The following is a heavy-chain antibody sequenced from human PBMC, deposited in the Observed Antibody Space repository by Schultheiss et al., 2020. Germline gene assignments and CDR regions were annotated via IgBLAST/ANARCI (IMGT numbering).Heavy chain of an antibody. CDR1: GFTFSSYG. CDR3: AKDRPWIQLWLFDY. J-gene: IGHJ4*02. Sequence: GGSLRLSCAASGFTFSSYGMHWVRQAPGKGLEWVAVISYDGSNKYYADSVKGRFTISRDNSKNTLYLQMNSLRAEDTAVYYCAKDRPWIQLWLFDYWGQGTLVTVSS. D-gene: IGHD5-18*01. V-gene: IGHV3-30*18. CDR2: ISYDGSNK.